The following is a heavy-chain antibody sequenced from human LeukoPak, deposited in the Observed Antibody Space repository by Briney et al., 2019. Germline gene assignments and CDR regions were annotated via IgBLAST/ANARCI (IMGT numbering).Heavy chain of an antibody. Sequence: PGGTLRLSCAASGFTFSSYGMSWVRQAPGKGLEWVSAISGSGGSTYYADSVKGRFTISRDNSKNTLYLQMNSLRAEDTAVYYCAIQNGDGNRDDAFDIWGQGTMVTVSS. CDR3: AIQNGDGNRDDAFDI. CDR2: ISGSGGST. D-gene: IGHD3-10*01. CDR1: GFTFSSYG. J-gene: IGHJ3*02. V-gene: IGHV3-23*01.